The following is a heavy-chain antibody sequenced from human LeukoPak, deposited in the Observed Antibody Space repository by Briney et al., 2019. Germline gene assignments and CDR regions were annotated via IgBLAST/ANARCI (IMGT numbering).Heavy chain of an antibody. D-gene: IGHD6-19*01. CDR3: AKVGSGFLFDY. CDR1: GFTFSSYW. CDR2: IKQDGSEK. Sequence: GGSLRLSCAASGFTFSSYWMSWVRQAPGKGLEWVANIKQDGSEKYYVDSVKGRFTISRDNAKNTLYLQMNSLRAEDTAVYYCAKVGSGFLFDYWGQGTLVTVSS. V-gene: IGHV3-7*03. J-gene: IGHJ4*02.